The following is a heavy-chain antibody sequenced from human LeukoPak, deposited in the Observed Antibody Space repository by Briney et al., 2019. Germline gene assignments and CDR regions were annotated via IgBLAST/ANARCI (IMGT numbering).Heavy chain of an antibody. D-gene: IGHD6-19*01. V-gene: IGHV3-30*02. CDR2: IRYDGSNK. CDR1: GFTFSSYG. Sequence: GSLRLSCAASGFTFSSYGMHWVRQAPGKGLEWVAFIRYDGSNKYYADSVKGRFTISRDNSKNSLYLQMNSLRAEDTAVYYCASVNGYSSGWYAGDAFDIWGQGTMVTVSS. J-gene: IGHJ3*02. CDR3: ASVNGYSSGWYAGDAFDI.